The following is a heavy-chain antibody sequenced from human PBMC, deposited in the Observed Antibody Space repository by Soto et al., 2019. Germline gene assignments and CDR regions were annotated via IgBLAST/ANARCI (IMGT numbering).Heavy chain of an antibody. Sequence: ASVKVSCKASGYTFTSYAMHWVRQAPGQRLEWMGWINAGNGNTKYSQKFQGRVTITRDTSASTAYMELSSLRSEDTAVYYCARDLLTTVTTLSSNWFDPWGQGTLVTVS. CDR2: INAGNGNT. J-gene: IGHJ5*02. CDR1: GYTFTSYA. V-gene: IGHV1-3*01. D-gene: IGHD4-4*01. CDR3: ARDLLTTVTTLSSNWFDP.